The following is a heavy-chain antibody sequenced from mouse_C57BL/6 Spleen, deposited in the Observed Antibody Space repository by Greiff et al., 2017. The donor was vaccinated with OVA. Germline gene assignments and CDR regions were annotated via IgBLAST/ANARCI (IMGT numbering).Heavy chain of an antibody. J-gene: IGHJ2*01. CDR2: IYPRDGST. Sequence: QVQLQQSGPELVKPGASVKLSCKASGYTFTSYDINWVKQRPGQGLEWIGWIYPRDGSTKYNEKFKGKATLTVDTSSSTAYMELHSLTSEDSAVYFCARLALYYGSSYGYFDYWGQGTTLTVSS. CDR1: GYTFTSYD. CDR3: ARLALYYGSSYGYFDY. D-gene: IGHD1-1*01. V-gene: IGHV1-85*01.